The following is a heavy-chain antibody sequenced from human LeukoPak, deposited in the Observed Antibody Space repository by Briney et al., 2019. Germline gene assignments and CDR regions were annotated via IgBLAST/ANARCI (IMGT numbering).Heavy chain of an antibody. Sequence: GGSLRLSCAASGFTFSSNWMHWVRQAPGKGLVWVSRINSGGSGTGYADSVKGRFTISRDNAKNTLYLRMNSLRAEDTAVYYCARAVTAAGTLDYWGQGTLVTVSS. V-gene: IGHV3-74*01. J-gene: IGHJ4*02. CDR3: ARAVTAAGTLDY. CDR1: GFTFSSNW. CDR2: INSGGSGT. D-gene: IGHD6-13*01.